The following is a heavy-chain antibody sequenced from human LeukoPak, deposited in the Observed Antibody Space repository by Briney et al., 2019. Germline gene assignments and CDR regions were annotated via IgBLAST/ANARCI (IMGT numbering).Heavy chain of an antibody. CDR2: ISGSGGST. V-gene: IGHV3-23*01. D-gene: IGHD2-2*01. J-gene: IGHJ6*02. CDR1: GFTFSSYA. CDR3: AATHLYCSSTSCYFGPYGMDV. Sequence: GGSLRLSCAASGFTFSSYAMSWVRQAPGKGLECVSAISGSGGSTYYADSVKGRFTISRDNSKNTLYLQMNSLRAEDTAVYYCAATHLYCSSTSCYFGPYGMDVWGQGTTVTVSS.